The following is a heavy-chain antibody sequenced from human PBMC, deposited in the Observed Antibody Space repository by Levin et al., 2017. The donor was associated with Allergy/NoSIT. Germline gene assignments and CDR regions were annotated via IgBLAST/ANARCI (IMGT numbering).Heavy chain of an antibody. CDR3: ARHRYVWGSYRYFLGWFDP. CDR1: GGSISSSSYY. D-gene: IGHD3-16*02. J-gene: IGHJ5*02. V-gene: IGHV4-39*01. CDR2: IYYSGST. Sequence: SETLSLTCTVSGGSISSSSYYWGWIRQPPGKGLEWIGSIYYSGSTYYNPSLKSRVTISVDTSKNQFSLKLSSVTAADTAVYYCARHRYVWGSYRYFLGWFDPWGQGTLVTVSS.